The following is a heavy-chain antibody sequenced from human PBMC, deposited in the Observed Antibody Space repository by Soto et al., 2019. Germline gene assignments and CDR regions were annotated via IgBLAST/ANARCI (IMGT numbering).Heavy chain of an antibody. CDR3: AILPGRGGPHGTTVAQPAAIDF. D-gene: IGHD2-2*01. CDR1: GYTFTSYA. CDR2: INAGNGNT. J-gene: IGHJ4*02. Sequence: ASVKVSCKASGYTFTSYAMHWVRQAPGQRLEWMGWINAGNGNTKYSQKFQGRVTITRDTSASTAYMELSSLRSEDTAVYYCAILPGRGGPHGTTVAQPAAIDFWGQG. V-gene: IGHV1-3*01.